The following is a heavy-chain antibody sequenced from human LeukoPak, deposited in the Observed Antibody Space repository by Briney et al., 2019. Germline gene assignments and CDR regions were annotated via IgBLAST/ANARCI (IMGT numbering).Heavy chain of an antibody. Sequence: PGGSLRLSCAASGFTFSSYWMHWVRQAPGKGLVWVSRINSDGSSTSYADSVKGRFTISRDNSKNTLYLQMNRLRAEDTAVYYCARVSGSYSLYYYMDVWGKGTTVTVSS. CDR2: INSDGSST. CDR3: ARVSGSYSLYYYMDV. V-gene: IGHV3-74*01. J-gene: IGHJ6*03. CDR1: GFTFSSYW. D-gene: IGHD1-26*01.